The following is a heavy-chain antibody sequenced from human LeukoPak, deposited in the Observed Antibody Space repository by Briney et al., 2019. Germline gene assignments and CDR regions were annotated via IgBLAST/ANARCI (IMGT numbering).Heavy chain of an antibody. CDR3: ARENDFWSGFDY. J-gene: IGHJ4*02. D-gene: IGHD3-3*01. Sequence: ASVKVSCKASGYTVTGYYMHWVRQAPGQGLEWMGWINPNSGDTNYAQKFQGRVTMTRDTSISTAYMELSRLRSDDTAVYYCARENDFWSGFDYWGQGTLVTVSS. CDR1: GYTVTGYY. CDR2: INPNSGDT. V-gene: IGHV1-2*02.